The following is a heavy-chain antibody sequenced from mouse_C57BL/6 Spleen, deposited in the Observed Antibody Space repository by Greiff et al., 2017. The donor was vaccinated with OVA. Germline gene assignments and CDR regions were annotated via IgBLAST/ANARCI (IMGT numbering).Heavy chain of an antibody. CDR3: ARHYYDYDEYFDY. V-gene: IGHV5-6*01. CDR1: GFTFSSYG. D-gene: IGHD2-4*01. J-gene: IGHJ2*01. Sequence: EVQGVESGGDLVKPGGSLKLSCAASGFTFSSYGMSWVRQTPDKRLEWVATISSGGSYTYYPDSVKGRFTISRDNAKNTLYLQMSSLKSEDTAMYYCARHYYDYDEYFDYWGQGTTLTVSS. CDR2: ISSGGSYT.